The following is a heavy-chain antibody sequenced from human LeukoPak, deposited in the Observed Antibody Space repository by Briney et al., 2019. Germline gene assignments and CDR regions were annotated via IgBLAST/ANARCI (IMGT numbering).Heavy chain of an antibody. V-gene: IGHV4-39*01. D-gene: IGHD3-16*02. J-gene: IGHJ4*02. Sequence: SETLSLTCTVSGDSISSSSYYWGWIRQPPGKGLEWIGTIYYSGSTYYNPSLKSRVTISVDAFKNQFSLKLTSVTAADTAVYYCVRLGYPFDYWGQGTLVTVSS. CDR2: IYYSGST. CDR1: GDSISSSSYY. CDR3: VRLGYPFDY.